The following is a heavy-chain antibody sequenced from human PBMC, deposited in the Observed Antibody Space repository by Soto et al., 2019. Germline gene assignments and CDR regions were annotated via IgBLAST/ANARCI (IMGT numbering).Heavy chain of an antibody. CDR1: GFTFSSYG. D-gene: IGHD6-19*01. Sequence: QVQLVESGGGVVQPGRSLRLSCAASGFTFSSYGMHWVRQAPGKGLEWVAVISYDGSNKYYADSVKGRFTISRDNSKNTLYLQMNSMRAEDTAVYYCAKASYTYSSGNNWFDPWGQGTLVTVSS. J-gene: IGHJ5*02. CDR2: ISYDGSNK. V-gene: IGHV3-30*18. CDR3: AKASYTYSSGNNWFDP.